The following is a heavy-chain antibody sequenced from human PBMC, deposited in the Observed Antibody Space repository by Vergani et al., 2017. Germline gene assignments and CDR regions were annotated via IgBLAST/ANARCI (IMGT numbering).Heavy chain of an antibody. CDR1: GFTFSSYW. Sequence: EVQLVESGGGLVQPGGSLRLSCAASGFTFSSYWMSWVRQAPGKGLEWVANIKQDGSEKYYVDSVKGRFTISRDNAKNSLYLQMNSLRAEDTAVYYCARVAYCGGDCYSHFDYWGQGTLVTVSS. CDR2: IKQDGSEK. J-gene: IGHJ4*02. CDR3: ARVAYCGGDCYSHFDY. D-gene: IGHD2-21*02. V-gene: IGHV3-7*03.